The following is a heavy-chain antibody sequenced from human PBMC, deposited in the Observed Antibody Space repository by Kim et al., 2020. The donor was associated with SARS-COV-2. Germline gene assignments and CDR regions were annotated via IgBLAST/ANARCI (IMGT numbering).Heavy chain of an antibody. CDR3: AKDGEWASCCPVIYYYYGMDV. CDR2: ISYDGSNK. J-gene: IGHJ6*02. V-gene: IGHV3-30*18. D-gene: IGHD2-2*01. CDR1: GFTFSSYG. Sequence: GGSLRLSCAASGFTFSSYGMHWVRQAPGKGLEWVAVISYDGSNKYYADSVKGRFTISRDNSKNTLYLQMNSLRAEDTAVYYCAKDGEWASCCPVIYYYYGMDVWGQGTTVTVSS.